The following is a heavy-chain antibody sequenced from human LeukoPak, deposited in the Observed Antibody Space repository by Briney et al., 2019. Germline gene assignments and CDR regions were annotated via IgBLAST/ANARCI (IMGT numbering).Heavy chain of an antibody. J-gene: IGHJ4*02. CDR3: ASSKGIAALDY. V-gene: IGHV4-34*01. Sequence: ASETLSLTCAVYGGYFSGYYWSWIRQPPGKGLEWIGEINHSGSTNYNPSLKSRVTISVDTSKNQFSLKLSSVTAADTAVYYCASSKGIAALDYWGQGTLVTVSS. CDR2: INHSGST. D-gene: IGHD2/OR15-2a*01. CDR1: GGYFSGYY.